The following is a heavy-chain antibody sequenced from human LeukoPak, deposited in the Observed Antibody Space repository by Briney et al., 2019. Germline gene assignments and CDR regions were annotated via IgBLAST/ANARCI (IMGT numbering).Heavy chain of an antibody. V-gene: IGHV3-30*04. Sequence: GRSLRLPCAASGFRFNNYAMHWVRQPPGTGLEWVAVISMDGIQEYYADSVKGRFSISRDNSKSTLYLQMNSLRSEDTAVYYCAREVYSYALDALDLWGQGTMVTVSS. CDR2: ISMDGIQE. CDR1: GFRFNNYA. J-gene: IGHJ3*01. CDR3: AREVYSYALDALDL. D-gene: IGHD5-18*01.